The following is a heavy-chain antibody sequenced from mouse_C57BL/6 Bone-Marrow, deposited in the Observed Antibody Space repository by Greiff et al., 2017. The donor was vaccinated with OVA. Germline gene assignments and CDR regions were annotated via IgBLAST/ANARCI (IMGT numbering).Heavy chain of an antibody. V-gene: IGHV1-59*01. CDR3: ARRIAY. J-gene: IGHJ3*01. CDR2: IDPSDSYT. CDR1: GYTFTSYW. Sequence: QVQLQQPGAELVRPGTSVTLSCKASGYTFTSYWMHWVKQRPGQGLEWIGVIDPSDSYTNYNQKFKGKATLTVDTSSSTAYMQLSSLTSEDSAVYYCARRIAYWGQGTLVTVSA.